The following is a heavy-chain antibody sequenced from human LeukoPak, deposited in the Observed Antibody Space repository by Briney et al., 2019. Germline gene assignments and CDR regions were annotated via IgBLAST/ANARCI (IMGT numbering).Heavy chain of an antibody. Sequence: PGGSLRLSCAASGFTFSNYGMHWVRQAPGKGLEWVAVIWYDGRNKHYADSVKGRFTISRDNARNTLFLQMNSLRAEDTAVYYFAKDPYSRRSGSGDYWGQGTPVTAAS. D-gene: IGHD6-13*01. CDR3: AKDPYSRRSGSGDY. V-gene: IGHV3-33*06. CDR1: GFTFSNYG. J-gene: IGHJ4*02. CDR2: IWYDGRNK.